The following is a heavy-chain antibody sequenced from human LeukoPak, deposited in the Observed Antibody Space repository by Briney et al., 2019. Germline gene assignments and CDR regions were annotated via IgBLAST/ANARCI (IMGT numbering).Heavy chain of an antibody. V-gene: IGHV1-69*04. CDR2: IIPIFGIA. D-gene: IGHD2-2*01. CDR3: ARGPAAMGYYYYGMDV. J-gene: IGHJ6*02. Sequence: SVKVSCKASGGTFSSYAISWVRQAPGQGLEWMGRIIPIFGIANYAQKFQGRVTITADKSTSTAYMELSSLRSEDTAVYYCARGPAAMGYYYYGMDVWGQGTTVTVSS. CDR1: GGTFSSYA.